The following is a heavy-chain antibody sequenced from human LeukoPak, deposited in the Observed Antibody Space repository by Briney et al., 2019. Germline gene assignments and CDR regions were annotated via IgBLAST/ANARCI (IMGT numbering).Heavy chain of an antibody. J-gene: IGHJ4*02. CDR1: GFTVTNIY. D-gene: IGHD6-19*01. CDR3: ARDVLSSGWYFGFQY. CDR2: IYSGGST. V-gene: IGHV3-53*01. Sequence: GGSLRLSCAASGFTVTNIYMSWVRQAPGKGLEWVSVIYSGGSTYYADSVKGRFTSSRDNSKNTLYLQMNSLRAEDTAVYYCARDVLSSGWYFGFQYWGQGTLVTVSS.